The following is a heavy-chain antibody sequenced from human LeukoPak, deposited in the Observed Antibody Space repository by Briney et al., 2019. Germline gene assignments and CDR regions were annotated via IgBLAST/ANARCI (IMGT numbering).Heavy chain of an antibody. CDR3: ARDLSSGWYRLFDY. V-gene: IGHV1-69*06. J-gene: IGHJ4*02. D-gene: IGHD6-19*01. CDR2: IIPIFGTA. Sequence: SVRVSCKASGCTFSSYAISWVRQAPGQGLEWMGGIIPIFGTANYAQKFQGRVTITADKSTSTAYMELSSLRSEDTAVYYCARDLSSGWYRLFDYWGQGTLVTVSS. CDR1: GCTFSSYA.